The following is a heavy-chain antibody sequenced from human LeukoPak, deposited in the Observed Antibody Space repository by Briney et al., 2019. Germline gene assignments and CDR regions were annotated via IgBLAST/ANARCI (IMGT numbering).Heavy chain of an antibody. D-gene: IGHD3-9*01. CDR1: GFTFSNAW. CDR3: TTYDILTGFDAFAI. V-gene: IGHV3-15*01. J-gene: IGHJ3*02. CDR2: IKSKTDGGTT. Sequence: GGSLRLSCAASGFTFSNAWMSWVRQAPGKGLEWVGRIKSKTDGGTTDYAAPVKGRFTISRDDSKNTLYLQMNSLKTEDTAVYYCTTYDILTGFDAFAIWGQGTMVTVSS.